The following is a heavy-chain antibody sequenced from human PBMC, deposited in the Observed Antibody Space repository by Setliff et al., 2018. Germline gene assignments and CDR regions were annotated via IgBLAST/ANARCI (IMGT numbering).Heavy chain of an antibody. D-gene: IGHD3-10*01. J-gene: IGHJ3*01. V-gene: IGHV3-23*01. CDR1: GFTFDDYA. CDR3: ARDTSGRDALDV. Sequence: GSLRLSCAASGFTFDDYAMHWVRQAPGKGLEWVSFISAGGSRTYYADSVKGRVTISRDNSKNTLYLQMSSLRAEDTAIYYCARDTSGRDALDVWGQGTTVTVSS. CDR2: ISAGGSRT.